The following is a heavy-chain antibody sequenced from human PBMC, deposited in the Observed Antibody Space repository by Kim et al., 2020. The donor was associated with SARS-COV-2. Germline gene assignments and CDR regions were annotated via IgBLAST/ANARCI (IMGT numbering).Heavy chain of an antibody. J-gene: IGHJ3*02. Sequence: SETLSLTCTVSGGSISSGDYYWSWIRQPPGKGLEWIGYIYYSGSTYYNPSLKSRVTISVDTSKNQFSLKLSSVTAADTAVYYCARGAYDFWSGYRGGAHDAFDIWGQGTMVTVSS. V-gene: IGHV4-30-4*01. CDR3: ARGAYDFWSGYRGGAHDAFDI. CDR1: GGSISSGDYY. D-gene: IGHD3-3*01. CDR2: IYYSGST.